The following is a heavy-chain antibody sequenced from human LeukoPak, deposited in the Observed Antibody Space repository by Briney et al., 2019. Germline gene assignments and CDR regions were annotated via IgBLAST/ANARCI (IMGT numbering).Heavy chain of an antibody. V-gene: IGHV3-23*01. J-gene: IGHJ4*02. CDR3: ANFYSGSDNLDY. Sequence: PGGSLRLSCAASGFTFSSYAMSWVRQAPGKGLEWVSAISGSGGSTYYADSVKGRFTISRDNSKNPLYLQMNSLRAEDTAVYYCANFYSGSDNLDYWGQGTLVTVSS. CDR1: GFTFSSYA. CDR2: ISGSGGST. D-gene: IGHD1-26*01.